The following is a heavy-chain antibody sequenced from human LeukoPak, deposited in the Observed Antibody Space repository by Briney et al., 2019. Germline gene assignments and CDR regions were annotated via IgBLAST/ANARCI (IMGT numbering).Heavy chain of an antibody. Sequence: LPGGSLRLSCAASGFTFSSYAMHWVRQAPGKGLEWVAVISYDGSYKSYADSVKGRFTISRDNSKNTLYLQMNSLRDEDTAVYYCAKDSHWILFDDWGQGTLVTVSS. CDR3: AKDSHWILFDD. V-gene: IGHV3-30*04. CDR1: GFTFSSYA. CDR2: ISYDGSYK. J-gene: IGHJ4*02. D-gene: IGHD2-2*03.